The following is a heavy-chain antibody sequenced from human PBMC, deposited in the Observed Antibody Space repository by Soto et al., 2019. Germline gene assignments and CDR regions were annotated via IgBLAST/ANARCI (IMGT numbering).Heavy chain of an antibody. CDR3: AFIRGAIAPFDY. CDR1: GDSISSGGYY. V-gene: IGHV4-31*03. Sequence: RSLTCTVSGDSISSGGYYWSWIRQYPGEALEWLGNIHYSGSTHYSPSLKSRVTRSVDTSKNQFSLKLRSVTAADTAVYYCAFIRGAIAPFDYWGHATLVTGFS. J-gene: IGHJ4*01. CDR2: IHYSGST. D-gene: IGHD3-10*01.